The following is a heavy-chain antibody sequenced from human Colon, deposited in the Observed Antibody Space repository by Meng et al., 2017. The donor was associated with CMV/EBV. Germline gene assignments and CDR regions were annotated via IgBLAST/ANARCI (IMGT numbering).Heavy chain of an antibody. CDR3: AIEGATVTTPFEY. V-gene: IGHV4-39*07. CDR2: INNGGTA. D-gene: IGHD4-17*01. CDR1: GDSISNTDYY. J-gene: IGHJ4*01. Sequence: SETLSLTCSVSGDSISNTDYYWGWIRQSPGKGLEWSGSINNGGTAFYNPSLKSPVTISVDTSKNQCSLKVMSVTAADTAVYYCAIEGATVTTPFEYWGQGTLVTVSS.